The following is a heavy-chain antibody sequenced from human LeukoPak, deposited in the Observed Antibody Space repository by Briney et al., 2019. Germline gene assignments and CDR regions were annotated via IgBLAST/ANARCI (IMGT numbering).Heavy chain of an antibody. J-gene: IGHJ4*02. CDR1: GGSFSGYY. Sequence: PSETLSLTCAVYGGSFSGYYWSWIRQPPGKGLEWIGEINHSGSTNYNPSLKSRVTISVDTSKNQFSLKLSSVTAADTAVYYCARGVVVYYVVVVAATRSDYFDYWGQGTLVTVS. CDR3: ARGVVVYYVVVVAATRSDYFDY. D-gene: IGHD2-15*01. CDR2: INHSGST. V-gene: IGHV4-34*01.